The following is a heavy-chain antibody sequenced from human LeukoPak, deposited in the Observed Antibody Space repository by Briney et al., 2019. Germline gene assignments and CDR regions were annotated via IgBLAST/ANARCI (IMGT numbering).Heavy chain of an antibody. V-gene: IGHV4-34*01. CDR3: ARGQPTAYNWFDP. D-gene: IGHD2-21*01. Sequence: PSETLSLTCAVYGGSSSGYYWSWIRQPPGKGLEWIGEINHSGSTNYNPSLKSRVTISVDTSKNQFSLKLSSVTAADTAVYYCARGQPTAYNWFDPWGQGTLVTVSS. J-gene: IGHJ5*02. CDR1: GGSSSGYY. CDR2: INHSGST.